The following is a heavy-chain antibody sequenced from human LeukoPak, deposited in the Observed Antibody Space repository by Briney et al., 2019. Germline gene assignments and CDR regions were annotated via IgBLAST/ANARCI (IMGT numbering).Heavy chain of an antibody. V-gene: IGHV3-53*01. CDR2: LYSGGST. Sequence: PGGSLRLSCAVSGFTFSSYGMSWVRQAPGKGLEWVSVLYSGGSTNYADSVKGRFTISRDNSKNTLYLQMNSLRAEDTAVYYCARVRDYYDSRGYYFEYFDHWGQGTLVTVSS. CDR1: GFTFSSYG. CDR3: ARVRDYYDSRGYYFEYFDH. J-gene: IGHJ1*01. D-gene: IGHD3-22*01.